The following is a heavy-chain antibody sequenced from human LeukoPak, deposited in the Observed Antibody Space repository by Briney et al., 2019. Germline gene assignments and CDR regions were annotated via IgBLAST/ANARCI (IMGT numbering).Heavy chain of an antibody. J-gene: IGHJ4*02. V-gene: IGHV3-23*01. D-gene: IGHD5-12*01. CDR3: AKGGYDYVEMGYFDY. Sequence: GGSLRLSCAVSGFIFTNYAMSWVRQAPGEGLEWGSVIIGSSGSTFYADSVKGRVTTARDKSKNTLYLQMNSLRAEDTAVYYCAKGGYDYVEMGYFDYWGQGTLVTVSS. CDR2: IIGSSGST. CDR1: GFIFTNYA.